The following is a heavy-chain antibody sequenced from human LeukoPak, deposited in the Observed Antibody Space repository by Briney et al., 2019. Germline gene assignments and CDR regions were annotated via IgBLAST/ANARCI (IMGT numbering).Heavy chain of an antibody. Sequence: PGGSLRLSCAASGFTVSSNYMSWVRQAPGKGLEWVSVIYSGGSTYYADSVKGRFTISRHNSKNTLYLQMNSLRAEDTAVYYCARVDTAMVNYYGMDVWGQGTTVTVSS. D-gene: IGHD5-18*01. CDR2: IYSGGST. CDR3: ARVDTAMVNYYGMDV. V-gene: IGHV3-53*04. J-gene: IGHJ6*02. CDR1: GFTVSSNY.